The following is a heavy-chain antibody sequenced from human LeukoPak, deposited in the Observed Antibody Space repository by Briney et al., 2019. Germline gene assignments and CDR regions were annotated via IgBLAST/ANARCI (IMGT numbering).Heavy chain of an antibody. V-gene: IGHV1-69*13. CDR1: GGTFSSYA. CDR2: IIPIFGTA. J-gene: IGHJ6*02. CDR3: ASAYCSSTSCYTGDYYYYGMDV. D-gene: IGHD2-2*02. Sequence: SVKVSCKASGGTFSSYAISWVRQAPGQGLEWMGGIIPIFGTANYAQKFQGRVTITADESTSTAYMELSSLRSEDTAVYYCASAYCSSTSCYTGDYYYYGMDVWGQGTTVTVSS.